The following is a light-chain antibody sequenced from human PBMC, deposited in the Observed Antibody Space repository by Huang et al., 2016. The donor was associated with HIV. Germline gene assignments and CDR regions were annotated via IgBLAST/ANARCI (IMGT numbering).Light chain of an antibody. V-gene: IGKV1-9*01. CDR1: QGISSY. CDR3: QQLNSYPEGFT. Sequence: IQLTQSPSSLSASVGDRVTITCRASQGISSYLAWYQQKPGKGPKLLIYAASTLQSGVPSRFSGSGSGTDFTLTISSLQPEDFATYYCQQLNSYPEGFTFGPGTKVDIK. CDR2: AAS. J-gene: IGKJ3*01.